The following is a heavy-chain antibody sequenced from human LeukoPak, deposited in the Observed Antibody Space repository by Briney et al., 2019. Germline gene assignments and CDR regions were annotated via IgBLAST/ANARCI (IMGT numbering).Heavy chain of an antibody. CDR1: GGPIMTHPYY. D-gene: IGHD1-14*01. J-gene: IGHJ4*02. CDR2: IFYDGTT. Sequence: SETLSRTCAVSGGPIMTHPYYWGWIRQPPGKGLEWLGSIFYDGTTYYSPSLKSRVSVSADTSRNQFSLSLTSASAADTAVYYRVRSEVVLQTGFDFWGQGALVTVSS. CDR3: VRSEVVLQTGFDF. V-gene: IGHV4-39*07.